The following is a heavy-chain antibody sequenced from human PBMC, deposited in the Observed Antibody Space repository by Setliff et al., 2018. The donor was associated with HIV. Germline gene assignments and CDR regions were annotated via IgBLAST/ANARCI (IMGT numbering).Heavy chain of an antibody. D-gene: IGHD7-27*01. CDR2: IYYSGST. J-gene: IGHJ4*02. CDR3: ARANWGSPPDY. V-gene: IGHV4-39*01. Sequence: PSETLSLTCTVSGDSISSSSYYWGWIRQPPGKGLEWIGSIYYSGSTYYNPSLKSRVTISVDTSKNQFSLKLTSVTAADTAVYYCARANWGSPPDYWGQGTPVTVSS. CDR1: GDSISSSSYY.